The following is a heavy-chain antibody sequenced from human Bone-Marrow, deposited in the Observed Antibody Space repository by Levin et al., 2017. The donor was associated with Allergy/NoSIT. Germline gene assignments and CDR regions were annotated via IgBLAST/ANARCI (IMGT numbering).Heavy chain of an antibody. CDR2: IWYDESNK. J-gene: IGHJ4*03. CDR1: GFSFRSYA. CDR3: ARANCGGDCSVFDY. D-gene: IGHD2-21*02. V-gene: IGHV3-33*01. Sequence: GESLKISCFASGFSFRSYAMHWVRQTPGKGLEWVAIIWYDESNKYYADSVKGRFTISRDNSKNTLFLQLNSLRVEDTAIYYCARANCGGDCSVFDYWGHGTLVTVSS.